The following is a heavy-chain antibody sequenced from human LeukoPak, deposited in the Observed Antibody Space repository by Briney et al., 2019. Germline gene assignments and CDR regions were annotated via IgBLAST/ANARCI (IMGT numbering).Heavy chain of an antibody. Sequence: PGGSLRLSCAASGFTFSDYYMSWIRQAPGKGLEWVSYISSSGSTIYYADSVKGRFTISRDNAKNSLYLQMNSLRAEDTAVYYCARDREAMDDYYYYYYYMDVWGKGTTVTISS. CDR3: ARDREAMDDYYYYYYYMDV. CDR2: ISSSGSTI. CDR1: GFTFSDYY. J-gene: IGHJ6*03. V-gene: IGHV3-11*01. D-gene: IGHD5-18*01.